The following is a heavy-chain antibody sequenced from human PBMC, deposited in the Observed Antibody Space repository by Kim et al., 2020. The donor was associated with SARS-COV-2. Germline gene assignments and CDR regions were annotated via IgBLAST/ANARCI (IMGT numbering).Heavy chain of an antibody. D-gene: IGHD1-1*01. CDR2: ISAADGST. V-gene: IGHV3-23*01. CDR1: GFTFSNSA. Sequence: GGSLRLSCAASGFTFSNSAMTWVRQAPGKGLEWVSAISAADGSTSYADSVKGRFTISRDNSKNTLYPQMNSLRADDTAMYYCAKNWNADNWGHGTLVTVS. J-gene: IGHJ4*01. CDR3: AKNWNADN.